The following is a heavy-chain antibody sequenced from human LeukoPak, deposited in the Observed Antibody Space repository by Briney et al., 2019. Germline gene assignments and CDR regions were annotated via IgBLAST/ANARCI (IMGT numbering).Heavy chain of an antibody. CDR1: GFTFSSYA. CDR2: ISGSGSNT. Sequence: GGSLRLSCAASGFTFSSYAMHWVRQAPGKGLEWVLGISGSGSNTYYADSAKGRFTSSRDYSKRTVYLQMNSLRAEDTAVYYCAKNGEPHYYMDVLGKGTTVTVSS. D-gene: IGHD1-14*01. J-gene: IGHJ6*03. V-gene: IGHV3-23*01. CDR3: AKNGEPHYYMDV.